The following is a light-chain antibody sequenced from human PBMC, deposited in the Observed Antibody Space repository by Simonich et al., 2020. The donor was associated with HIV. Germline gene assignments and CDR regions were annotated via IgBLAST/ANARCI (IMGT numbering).Light chain of an antibody. CDR2: KVS. J-gene: IGKJ3*01. CDR3: MQGTLPFT. Sequence: DVVMTQSPLSLPVTLGQPASISCRSSQSLVTSDGNTYLHWFQQRPGQSPRRLIHKVSNRDSGVPDRFSGSGSGTDFTLKISRVEADDVGVYYCMQGTLPFTFGPGTKVDIK. CDR1: QSLVTSDGNTY. V-gene: IGKV2-30*01.